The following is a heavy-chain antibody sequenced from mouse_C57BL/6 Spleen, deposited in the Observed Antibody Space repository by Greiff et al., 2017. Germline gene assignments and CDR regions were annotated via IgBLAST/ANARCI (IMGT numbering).Heavy chain of an antibody. V-gene: IGHV1-64*01. CDR2: IHPNSGST. D-gene: IGHD1-1*01. J-gene: IGHJ2*01. CDR3: ARRGYGGSYDY. Sequence: QVQLQQPGAELVKPGASVKLSCKASGYTFTSYWLHWVKQRPGQGLEWIGMIHPNSGSTNYNEKFKSKATLTVDKSSSTAYMQLSSLTSEDSAVYYCARRGYGGSYDYWGQGTTLTVSS. CDR1: GYTFTSYW.